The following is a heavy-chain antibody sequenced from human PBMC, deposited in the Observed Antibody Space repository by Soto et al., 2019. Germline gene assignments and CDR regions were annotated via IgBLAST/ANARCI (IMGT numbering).Heavy chain of an antibody. CDR1: GGSVSSGSYY. V-gene: IGHV4-61*01. D-gene: IGHD3-10*01. CDR3: ARGGITMVRGVPDYYYGMDV. Sequence: QVQLQESGPGLVKPSETLSLTCTVSGGSVSSGSYYWSWIRQPPGKGLEWIGYIYYSGSTNYNPSRKSRVTISVDTSKNQFSLKLSSVTAADTAVYYCARGGITMVRGVPDYYYGMDVWGQGTTVTVSS. J-gene: IGHJ6*02. CDR2: IYYSGST.